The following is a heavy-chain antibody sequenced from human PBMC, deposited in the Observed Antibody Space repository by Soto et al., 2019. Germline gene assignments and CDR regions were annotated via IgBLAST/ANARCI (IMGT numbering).Heavy chain of an antibody. J-gene: IGHJ4*02. CDR3: TGEVASGY. D-gene: IGHD2-8*02. Sequence: GGSLRLSCAVSGFSVTTNGMHWVRQAPGKGLEWVAVISRDGATKFYADSVKGRFTISKDNSGNTLFLEMNSLRGDDMAVYYCTGEVASGYWGQGALVTVSS. CDR1: GFSVTTNG. CDR2: ISRDGATK. V-gene: IGHV3-30*03.